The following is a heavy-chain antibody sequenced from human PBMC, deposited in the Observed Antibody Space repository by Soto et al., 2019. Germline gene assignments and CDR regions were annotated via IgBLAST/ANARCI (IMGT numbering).Heavy chain of an antibody. CDR1: GFTFSAYA. D-gene: IGHD3-3*01. Sequence: GGSLRLSCAASGFTFSAYAMSWVRQAPGKGLEWVSAIIGSGGSTYYADSVKGRFTISRDNSKNTLYLQMNSLRAEDTAVYYCAKRDYDFWSGTGSDGMDVWGQGTTVTVSS. V-gene: IGHV3-23*01. CDR2: IIGSGGST. CDR3: AKRDYDFWSGTGSDGMDV. J-gene: IGHJ6*02.